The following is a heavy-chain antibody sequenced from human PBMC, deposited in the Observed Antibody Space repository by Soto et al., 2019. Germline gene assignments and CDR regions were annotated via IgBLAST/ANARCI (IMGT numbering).Heavy chain of an antibody. Sequence: QVQLVESGGGVVQPGRSLRLSCAASGFTFSSYGMHWVRQAPGKGLEWVAVISYDGSNKYYADSVKGRFTISRDNSKNTLYLQMNSLRAEDTAVYYCAKDVKIGYYYGSGSFNGMDVWGQGTTVTVSS. D-gene: IGHD3-10*01. J-gene: IGHJ6*02. CDR3: AKDVKIGYYYGSGSFNGMDV. V-gene: IGHV3-30*18. CDR1: GFTFSSYG. CDR2: ISYDGSNK.